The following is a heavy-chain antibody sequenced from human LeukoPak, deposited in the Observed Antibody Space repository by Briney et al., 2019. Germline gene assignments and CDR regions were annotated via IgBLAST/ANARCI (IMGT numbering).Heavy chain of an antibody. D-gene: IGHD6-19*01. J-gene: IGHJ4*02. CDR3: AREDSSGWYSLDH. CDR2: IWYDGSNK. V-gene: IGHV3-33*08. CDR1: GFTFSSYW. Sequence: GGSLRLSCAASGFTFSSYWMNWVRQAPGKGLEWVAVIWYDGSNKYYADSVKGRFTISRDNSKNTLYLQMNRLRAEDTAVYYCAREDSSGWYSLDHWGQGTLVTVSS.